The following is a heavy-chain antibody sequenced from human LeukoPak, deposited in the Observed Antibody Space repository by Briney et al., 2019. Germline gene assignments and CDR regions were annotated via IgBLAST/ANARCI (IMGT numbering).Heavy chain of an antibody. CDR1: GFTFSSYG. Sequence: GRSLRLSCAASGFTFSSYGMHWVRQAPGKGLEWVAVIWYDGSNKYYADSVKGRFTISRDNSKNTLYLQMNSLRAEDTAVYYCARGAYSSSWASPWYWGQGTLVTVSS. CDR3: ARGAYSSSWASPWY. D-gene: IGHD6-13*01. J-gene: IGHJ4*02. CDR2: IWYDGSNK. V-gene: IGHV3-33*01.